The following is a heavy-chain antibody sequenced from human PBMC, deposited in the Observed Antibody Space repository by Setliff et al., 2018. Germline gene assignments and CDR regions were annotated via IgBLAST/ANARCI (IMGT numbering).Heavy chain of an antibody. D-gene: IGHD1-1*01. CDR3: TGTYRYFDY. Sequence: SETLSLTCVVSGSSMTGRYIWGWIRQPPGKGLEWIGRIYHGGDTYYNASLKSRLTISVDTSKNQFSLKLRSVTAADTAVYARTGTYRYFDYWGQGALVTVSS. CDR2: IYHGGDT. V-gene: IGHV4-38-2*01. J-gene: IGHJ4*02. CDR1: GSSMTGRYI.